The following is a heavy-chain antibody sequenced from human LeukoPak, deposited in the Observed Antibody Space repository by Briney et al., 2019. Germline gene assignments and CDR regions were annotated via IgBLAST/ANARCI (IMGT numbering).Heavy chain of an antibody. CDR3: AKDTWASNYGFDY. V-gene: IGHV3-23*01. J-gene: IGHJ4*02. Sequence: AGSLRLSCAASDFTFRSYAMSWVPQAHGKGLEWVSGISNSGDDTYYADSVKGRFTISRDNSKNTLYLQMNSLRAEDTAVYFCAKDTWASNYGFDYWGQGALVTVSS. D-gene: IGHD4-11*01. CDR1: DFTFRSYA. CDR2: ISNSGDDT.